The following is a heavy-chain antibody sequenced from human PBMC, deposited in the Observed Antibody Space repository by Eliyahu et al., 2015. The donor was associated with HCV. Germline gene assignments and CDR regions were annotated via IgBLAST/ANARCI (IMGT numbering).Heavy chain of an antibody. CDR2: IRSKAYGGTT. D-gene: IGHD3-22*01. V-gene: IGHV3-49*04. CDR1: GFTFDDXS. J-gene: IGHJ4*02. CDR3: TRFPYYYDSSGYYRYYFDY. Sequence: LSCTASGFTFDDXSVNWVRQAPGKGLEWVGFIRSKAYGGTTEYAASVKGRFTISRDDSKSIAXLQMNXLXTEDTAVXYCTRFPYYYDSSGYYRYYFDYWGQGTLVTVSS.